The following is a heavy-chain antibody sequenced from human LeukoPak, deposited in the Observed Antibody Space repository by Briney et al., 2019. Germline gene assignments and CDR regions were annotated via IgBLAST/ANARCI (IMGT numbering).Heavy chain of an antibody. Sequence: SVKVSCKASGYTFISYYMHWVRPAPGQGLEWMGRIIPIFGTANYAQKFQGRVTITTDESTSTAYMELSRLRSEDTTVYYCARDYGIGYPFDYWGQGTLVTVSS. D-gene: IGHD3-22*01. V-gene: IGHV1-69*05. CDR2: IIPIFGTA. J-gene: IGHJ4*02. CDR3: ARDYGIGYPFDY. CDR1: GYTFISYY.